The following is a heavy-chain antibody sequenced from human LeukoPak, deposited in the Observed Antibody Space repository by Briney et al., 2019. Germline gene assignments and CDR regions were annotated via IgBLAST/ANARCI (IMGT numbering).Heavy chain of an antibody. CDR1: GFTFSSYG. Sequence: GGSLRLSCAASGFTFSSYGMSWVRQAPGKGLEWVSAISGSGGSTYYADSVKGRFTISRDNSKNTLYLQMNSLRAEDTAVYYCAKDTRELLGGLDYWGQGTLVTVSS. V-gene: IGHV3-23*01. D-gene: IGHD1-26*01. CDR2: ISGSGGST. J-gene: IGHJ4*02. CDR3: AKDTRELLGGLDY.